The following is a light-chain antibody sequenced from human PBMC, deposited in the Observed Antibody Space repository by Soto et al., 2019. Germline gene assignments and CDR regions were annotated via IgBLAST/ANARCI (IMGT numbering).Light chain of an antibody. V-gene: IGKV3-15*01. CDR3: QQYNNWWT. CDR1: QSVSSS. J-gene: IGKJ1*01. Sequence: EVVMTQSPATLSVSPGERATLSCRASQSVSSSLAWYQQKPGQAPRLLIYGASTRATGIPARFSGSVSETEFTLTISSLQSEDFAVYYCQQYNNWWTFGQGTKVEIK. CDR2: GAS.